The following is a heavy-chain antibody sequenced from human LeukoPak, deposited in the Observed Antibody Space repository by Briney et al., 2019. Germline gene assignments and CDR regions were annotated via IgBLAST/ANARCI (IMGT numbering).Heavy chain of an antibody. Sequence: ASVKVSCKASGYTFTSYYIHWVRQAPGQGLEWVGIINPSGGSTSYAQKFQGRVTMTSDMSTSTVYMELSSLRSEDTAVYYCARLPVGATSWTDYWGQGTLVTVSS. CDR1: GYTFTSYY. CDR3: ARLPVGATSWTDY. J-gene: IGHJ4*02. V-gene: IGHV1-46*01. D-gene: IGHD1-26*01. CDR2: INPSGGST.